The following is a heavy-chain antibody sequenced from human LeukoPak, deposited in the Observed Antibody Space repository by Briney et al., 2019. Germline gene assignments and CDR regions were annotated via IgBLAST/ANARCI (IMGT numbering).Heavy chain of an antibody. J-gene: IGHJ3*02. CDR3: AKSAAAYYDLLSGYDAFDI. CDR1: GFTFDDYA. CDR2: ISWNSGSI. V-gene: IGHV3-9*01. Sequence: GGSLRLSCAASGFTFDDYAMHWVRQAPGKGLEWVSGISWNSGSIGYADSVKGRFTISRDNAKNSLYLQMNRLRAEDTAVYFCAKSAAAYYDLLSGYDAFDIWGQGTTVTVSS. D-gene: IGHD3-3*01.